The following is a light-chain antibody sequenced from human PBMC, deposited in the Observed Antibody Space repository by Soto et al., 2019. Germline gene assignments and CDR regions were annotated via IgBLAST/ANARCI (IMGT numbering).Light chain of an antibody. V-gene: IGLV1-44*01. CDR1: SSNIGSRT. J-gene: IGLJ2*01. Sequence: QSVLTQSPSASGSPGQRVTISCSGSSSNIGSRTVTWYQQLPGTAPKLLMFSNNQRPSGVPDRFSGSKSGTSASLAISGLQSGDEADYYCAAWDGSLKSVVFGGGTKLTVL. CDR2: SNN. CDR3: AAWDGSLKSVV.